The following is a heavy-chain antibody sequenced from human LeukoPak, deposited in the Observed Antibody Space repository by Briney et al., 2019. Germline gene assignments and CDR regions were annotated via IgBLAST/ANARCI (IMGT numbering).Heavy chain of an antibody. Sequence: GGSLRLSCAASGFIFSSYSMSWVRQAPGKGLEWVSVITGSGGNTYYADSVKGRFTISKDNSNNTVYLQMSSLRVDDTAVYYCAKAASSSWPSYYYGMDVWGQGTTVTVSS. CDR2: ITGSGGNT. CDR3: AKAASSSWPSYYYGMDV. V-gene: IGHV3-23*01. D-gene: IGHD6-13*01. CDR1: GFIFSSYS. J-gene: IGHJ6*02.